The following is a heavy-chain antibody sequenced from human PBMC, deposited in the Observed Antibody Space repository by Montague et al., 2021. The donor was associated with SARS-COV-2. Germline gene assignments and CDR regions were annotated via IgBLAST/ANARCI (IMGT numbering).Heavy chain of an antibody. CDR3: AREVRYYYDSSGPGAFDI. CDR1: GGSISSYY. CDR2: IYYSGST. V-gene: IGHV4-59*01. Sequence: SETLSLTCTVSGGSISSYYWSWIRQPPGKGLEWIGYIYYSGSTNXNPSLTSRVTISVDTSKNQFSLKLSSVTAADTAVYYCAREVRYYYDSSGPGAFDIWGQGTMVTVSS. J-gene: IGHJ3*02. D-gene: IGHD3-22*01.